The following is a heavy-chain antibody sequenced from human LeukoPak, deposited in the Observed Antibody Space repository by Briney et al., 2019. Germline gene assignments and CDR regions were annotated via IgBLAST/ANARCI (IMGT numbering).Heavy chain of an antibody. CDR2: IYYSGST. J-gene: IGHJ4*02. Sequence: PPETLSLTCTVSGGSISSYYWSWIRQPPGKGLEWIGYIYYSGSTNYNPSLKSRVTISVDTSKNQFSLKLSSVTAADTAVYYCARGEWLLPYFDYWGQGTLVTVSS. D-gene: IGHD3-3*01. CDR3: ARGEWLLPYFDY. V-gene: IGHV4-59*01. CDR1: GGSISSYY.